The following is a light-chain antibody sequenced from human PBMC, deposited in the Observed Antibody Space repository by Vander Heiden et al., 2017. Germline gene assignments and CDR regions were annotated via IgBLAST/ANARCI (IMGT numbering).Light chain of an antibody. Sequence: QSAPTHPASVSGSPGQSITISCTGTSSNVGIFNLVSWYQQHPGKAPKLMISEVSKRPSGVSNRFSGSKSGTTASLTISGLQAEDEADYYCCSYAGSNTLLFGGGTKLTVL. CDR2: EVS. CDR3: CSYAGSNTLL. V-gene: IGLV2-23*02. CDR1: SSNVGIFNL. J-gene: IGLJ2*01.